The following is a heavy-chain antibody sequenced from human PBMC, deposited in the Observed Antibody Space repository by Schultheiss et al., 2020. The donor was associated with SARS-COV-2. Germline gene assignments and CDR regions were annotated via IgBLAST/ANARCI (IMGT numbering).Heavy chain of an antibody. J-gene: IGHJ4*02. V-gene: IGHV1-2*02. CDR3: AQVVDRNNWYVFGY. CDR1: GYTFTGYY. D-gene: IGHD1-1*01. CDR2: INPNSGGT. Sequence: ASVKVSCKASGYTFTGYYMHWVRQAPGQGLEWMGWINPNSGGTNYAQNFEDRVTMTRDTSITTAYLELNSLRAEDTAVYYCAQVVDRNNWYVFGYWGQGTLVTVSS.